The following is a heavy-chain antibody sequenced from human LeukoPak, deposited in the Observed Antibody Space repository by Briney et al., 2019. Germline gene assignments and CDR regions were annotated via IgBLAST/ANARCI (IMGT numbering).Heavy chain of an antibody. Sequence: GESLKVSCKGSGYSFSSYWIAWVRQMPGKGLEWMGIIYPGDSDTRYSPAFQGQVNISADKSISTAYLQWSSLKASDTAMYYCARSELLWFGKVNSGFDFWGQGTLVTVSS. CDR2: IYPGDSDT. V-gene: IGHV5-51*01. D-gene: IGHD3-10*01. CDR3: ARSELLWFGKVNSGFDF. CDR1: GYSFSSYW. J-gene: IGHJ4*02.